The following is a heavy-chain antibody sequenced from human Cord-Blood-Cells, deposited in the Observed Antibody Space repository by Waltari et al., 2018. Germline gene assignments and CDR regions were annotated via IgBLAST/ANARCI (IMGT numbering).Heavy chain of an antibody. D-gene: IGHD6-13*01. CDR3: ARHAIAAAGTDWFDP. CDR1: GGSLSRSSYY. CDR2: LYYSGST. V-gene: IGHV4-39*01. J-gene: IGHJ5*02. Sequence: QLQLPESGPGLVKPSETLSRTCTVSGGSLSRSSYYWGWLCQPPGKGLWGIGSLYYSGSTYYNPSLKSRVTISVDTSKNQFSLKLSSVTAADTAVYYCARHAIAAAGTDWFDPWGQGTLVTVSS.